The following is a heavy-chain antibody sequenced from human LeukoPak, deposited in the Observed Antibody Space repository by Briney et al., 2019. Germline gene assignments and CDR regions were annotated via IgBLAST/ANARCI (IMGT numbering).Heavy chain of an antibody. D-gene: IGHD1-26*01. CDR2: IRYDGSNK. Sequence: GGSLRLSCAASGFTFSSYGMHWVRQAPGKGLEWVAFIRYDGSNKYYADSVKGRFTISRDNSKNTLYLQMNSLRAEDTAVYYCAKDRSRSYSQGLDYWGQGTLVTVSS. CDR3: AKDRSRSYSQGLDY. V-gene: IGHV3-30*02. CDR1: GFTFSSYG. J-gene: IGHJ4*02.